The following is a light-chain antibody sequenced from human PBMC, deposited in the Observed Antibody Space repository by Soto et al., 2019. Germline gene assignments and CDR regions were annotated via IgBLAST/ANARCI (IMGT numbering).Light chain of an antibody. CDR1: SSDVGGYNY. J-gene: IGLJ1*01. CDR3: SSSTSSSIYV. CDR2: DVS. V-gene: IGLV2-14*01. Sequence: QSVLTQPASVSGSPGQSITISCTGTSSDVGGYNYVSWYQQHPGKAPKLMIYDVSNRPSGVSNRFSGSKSGNTASLTISGLQAEDEADYYCSSSTSSSIYVFGTGTKLTVL.